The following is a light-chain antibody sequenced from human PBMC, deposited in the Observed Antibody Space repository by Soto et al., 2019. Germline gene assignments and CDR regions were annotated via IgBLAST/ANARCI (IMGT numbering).Light chain of an antibody. J-gene: IGLJ2*01. Sequence: QAVVTQPASVSGAPGQRVTISCTGSSSDIGAGYDVHWYQQLPGTAPKLLIYGNSNRPSGVPDRFSGSKSDTAASLAITGLQAEDEADYYCQSYDSSLSGVVFGGGTKLTVL. CDR2: GNS. CDR1: SSDIGAGYD. V-gene: IGLV1-40*01. CDR3: QSYDSSLSGVV.